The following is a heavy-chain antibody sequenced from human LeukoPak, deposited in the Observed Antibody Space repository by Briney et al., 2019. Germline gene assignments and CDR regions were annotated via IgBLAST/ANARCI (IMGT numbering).Heavy chain of an antibody. J-gene: IGHJ4*02. CDR3: AGDLVAGSGSLGY. CDR2: ISSSGTTI. Sequence: GGSLRLSCAASGFILSDYYMNWIRQAPGKGLEWVSYISSSGTTIYYADSVKGRFTISRDNAKYSLYLQMDSLRAEDTAVYYCAGDLVAGSGSLGYWGQGTLVTVSS. CDR1: GFILSDYY. D-gene: IGHD3-10*01. V-gene: IGHV3-11*04.